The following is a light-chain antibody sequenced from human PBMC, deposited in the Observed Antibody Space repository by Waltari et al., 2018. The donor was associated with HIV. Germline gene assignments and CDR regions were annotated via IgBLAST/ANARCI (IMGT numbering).Light chain of an antibody. CDR1: DSGAGLYHF. CDR2: DVD. V-gene: IGLV2-14*03. J-gene: IGLJ2*01. CDR3: ASFTGDNTVI. Sequence: AVTQPAYVSGLPGQSTTISRTGDDSGAGLYHFVSWYQQHSGKPPRLILYDVDSRASGVSDRFSGSMSGNTASLTISGLRAEDEGHYYCASFTGDNTVIFGGGTEVTVL.